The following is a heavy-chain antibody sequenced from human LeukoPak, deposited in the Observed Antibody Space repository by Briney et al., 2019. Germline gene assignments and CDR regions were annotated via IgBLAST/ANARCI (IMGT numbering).Heavy chain of an antibody. CDR3: ARTRGYSYGYPTDYFDY. V-gene: IGHV4-39*01. J-gene: IGHJ4*02. CDR1: GGSISSSSYY. Sequence: SETLSLTCTVSGGSISSSSYYWGWIRQPPGKGLEWIGSIYHSGSTYYNPSLKSRVTISVDTSKNQFSLKLSSVTAADTAVYYCARTRGYSYGYPTDYFDYWGQGTLVTVSS. D-gene: IGHD5-18*01. CDR2: IYHSGST.